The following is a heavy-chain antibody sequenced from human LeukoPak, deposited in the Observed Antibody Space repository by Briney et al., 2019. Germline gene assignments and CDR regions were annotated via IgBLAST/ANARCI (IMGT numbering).Heavy chain of an antibody. CDR3: ARGPYSYDSSGAFDI. D-gene: IGHD3-22*01. J-gene: IGHJ3*02. CDR1: RGSISSSTYY. CDR2: IYYSGGT. Sequence: KTLESLCVSCTVSRGSISSSTYYSGWIRQPPGKGLEWIGNIYYSGGTYYNPPLKSRVTISVDTSKNQFSLNLSAVTAADTAVYFCARGPYSYDSSGAFDIWGQGTMVTVSS. V-gene: IGHV4-39*07.